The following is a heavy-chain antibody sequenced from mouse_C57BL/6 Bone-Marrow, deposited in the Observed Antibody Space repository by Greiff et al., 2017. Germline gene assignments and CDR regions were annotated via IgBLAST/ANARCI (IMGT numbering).Heavy chain of an antibody. CDR1: GFTFKDYY. CDR2: IDPENGDT. Sequence: EVQLQQSGAELVRPGASVKLSCTASGFTFKDYYMHWVKQRPEQGLEWIGWIDPENGDTDYDSKFKGQATITVDTSSNTAYLQLSSLTSEDTAVYYGTTGLYGRFDYWGQGTTVTVSS. V-gene: IGHV14-4*01. CDR3: TTGLYGRFDY. J-gene: IGHJ2*01. D-gene: IGHD1-1*02.